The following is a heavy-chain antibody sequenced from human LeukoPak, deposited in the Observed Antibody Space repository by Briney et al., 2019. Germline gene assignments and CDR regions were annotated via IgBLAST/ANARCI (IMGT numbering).Heavy chain of an antibody. Sequence: GGSLRLSCAASGFTFSSYAMSWVRQAPGKGLEWVSAISGSGGSTYYADSVKGRFTISRDNSKNTLYLQMNSLRAEDTAVYYCAKYSAGVVTARPRVFDYWGQGTLVTVSS. V-gene: IGHV3-23*01. D-gene: IGHD2-21*02. J-gene: IGHJ4*02. CDR1: GFTFSSYA. CDR2: ISGSGGST. CDR3: AKYSAGVVTARPRVFDY.